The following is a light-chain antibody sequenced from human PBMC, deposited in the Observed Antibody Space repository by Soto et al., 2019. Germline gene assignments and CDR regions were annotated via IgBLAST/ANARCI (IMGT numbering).Light chain of an antibody. J-gene: IGKJ5*01. CDR3: QQYNNWHPIT. CDR2: GAS. CDR1: QSVSSN. Sequence: IVMTQSPATLSVSPGERATLSCRASQSVSSNLAWYQQKPGQAPRLLIYGASTRATGIPARFSGSGSGTEFTLTISSLQYEDFAVYFCQQYNNWHPITFGQGTRLEIK. V-gene: IGKV3-15*01.